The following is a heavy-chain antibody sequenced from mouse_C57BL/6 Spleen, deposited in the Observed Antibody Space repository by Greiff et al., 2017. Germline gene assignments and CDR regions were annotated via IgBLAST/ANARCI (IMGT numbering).Heavy chain of an antibody. Sequence: EVHLVESEGGLVQPGSSMKLSCTASGFTFSDYYMAWVRQVPEKGLEWVANINYDGSSTYYLDSLKSRFIISRDNAKNILYLQMSSLKSEDTATYYCARLLLRPWYFDVWGTGTTVTVSS. CDR1: GFTFSDYY. J-gene: IGHJ1*03. CDR3: ARLLLRPWYFDV. D-gene: IGHD1-1*01. V-gene: IGHV5-16*01. CDR2: INYDGSST.